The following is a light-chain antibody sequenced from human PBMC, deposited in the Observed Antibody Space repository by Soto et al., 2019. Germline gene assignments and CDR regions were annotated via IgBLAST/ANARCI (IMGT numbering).Light chain of an antibody. CDR2: DVN. J-gene: IGLJ1*01. CDR3: SSYTSSSAYV. Sequence: QSALTQPASVSGSPGHSITISCTGTSSDVGGYNYVSWYQQHPGKAPKLMIYDVNNRPSGVSNRFSGSKSGNTASLTISGLQAEDEADYYCSSYTSSSAYVFGTGTKLTVL. CDR1: SSDVGGYNY. V-gene: IGLV2-14*03.